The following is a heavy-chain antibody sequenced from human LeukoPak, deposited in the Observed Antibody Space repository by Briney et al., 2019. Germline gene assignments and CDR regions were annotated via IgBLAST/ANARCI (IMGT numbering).Heavy chain of an antibody. V-gene: IGHV3-74*01. J-gene: IGHJ4*01. CDR2: IKSDGSVT. CDR1: GFTFSRYW. Sequence: LAGGSLRLSCVASGFTFSRYWMHWVRQAPGKGLVWVSHIKSDGSVTNYADSVKGRFTISRDNAKNTLYLQMNSLRAEDTAVYYCATRSPRDYWGQGTLVTVSS. CDR3: ATRSPRDY.